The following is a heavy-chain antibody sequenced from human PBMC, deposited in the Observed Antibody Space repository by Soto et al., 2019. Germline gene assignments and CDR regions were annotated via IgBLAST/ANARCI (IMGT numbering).Heavy chain of an antibody. V-gene: IGHV1-69*02. Sequence: QVQLVQSGAEVKKPGSSVKVSCKDSGGTFSTYSMFWVRQAPGQGIEWMGRIIPMLGVRNYAQRFQDRVTITADKSTDTVHMELSSLRSEDTALYYCTIGSWSGEVFDIWGQGTMVTVSS. J-gene: IGHJ3*02. CDR3: TIGSWSGEVFDI. D-gene: IGHD2-21*01. CDR1: GGTFSTYS. CDR2: IIPMLGVR.